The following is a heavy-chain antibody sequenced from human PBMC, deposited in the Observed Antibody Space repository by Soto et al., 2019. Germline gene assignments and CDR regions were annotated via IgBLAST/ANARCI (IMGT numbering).Heavy chain of an antibody. CDR3: ASACYGGNNPTPLCPEGYYYYYGMDV. Sequence: QVQLVESGGGVVQPGRSLRLSCAASGFTFSSYGMHWVRQAPGKGLEWVAVISYDGSNKYYADSVKGRFTISRDNSKNTLYLQRNSLRAEDTAVYYCASACYGGNNPTPLCPEGYYYYYGMDVWGQGTTVTVSS. V-gene: IGHV3-30*03. CDR2: ISYDGSNK. D-gene: IGHD2-15*01. J-gene: IGHJ6*02. CDR1: GFTFSSYG.